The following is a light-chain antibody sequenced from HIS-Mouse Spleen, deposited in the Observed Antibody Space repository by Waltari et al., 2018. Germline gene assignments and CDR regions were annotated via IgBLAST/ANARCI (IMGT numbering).Light chain of an antibody. J-gene: IGKJ1*01. Sequence: DIVMTQSPDSLAVSLGARGTINCQSSLSVLYSSNNKNYLAWYQQKPRQPPKLLICWAPTRESGVPDRFSGSGSGTDFTLTISSLQAEDVAVYYCQQYYSTPRTFGQGTKVEIK. V-gene: IGKV4-1*01. CDR1: LSVLYSSNNKNY. CDR3: QQYYSTPRT. CDR2: WAP.